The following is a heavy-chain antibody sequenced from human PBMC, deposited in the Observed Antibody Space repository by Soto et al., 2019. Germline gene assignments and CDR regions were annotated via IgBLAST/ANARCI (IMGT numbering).Heavy chain of an antibody. CDR2: IYYSGST. D-gene: IGHD3-10*01. J-gene: IGHJ4*02. CDR1: GGSISSGDYY. V-gene: IGHV4-30-4*01. Sequence: PSETLSLTCTVSGGSISSGDYYWSWIRQPPGKGLEWIGYIYYSGSTYYNPSLKSRVTISVDTSKNQFSLKLSSVTAADTAVYYCAREEAFTGKYYFDYWGQGTLVTVSS. CDR3: AREEAFTGKYYFDY.